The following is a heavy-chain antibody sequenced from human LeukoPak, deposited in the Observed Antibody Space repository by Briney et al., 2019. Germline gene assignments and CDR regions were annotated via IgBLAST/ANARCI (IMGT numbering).Heavy chain of an antibody. D-gene: IGHD3-10*01. J-gene: IGHJ6*04. V-gene: IGHV4-38-2*02. Sequence: SETLSLTCTVSVYSINTGYFWGWIRQPPGEGLEYIGTVFHSGDTYYNPSLKSRVTISLDSSTNEISLKLRSATAADTAVYYCVRGLRSGSNYFFYGMDVWGKGTTVTVSS. CDR2: VFHSGDT. CDR1: VYSINTGYF. CDR3: VRGLRSGSNYFFYGMDV.